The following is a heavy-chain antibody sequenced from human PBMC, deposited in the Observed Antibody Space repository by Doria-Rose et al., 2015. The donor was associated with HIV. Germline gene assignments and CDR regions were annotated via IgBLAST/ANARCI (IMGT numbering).Heavy chain of an antibody. CDR2: TYYTGTS. J-gene: IGHJ4*02. CDR3: ARMGSYRELDY. Sequence: QVQLQESGTGLVKSSETLSLTCSVSGASVSSRGYYWNWIRQVPGKGLESLGYTYYTGTSDYSPSLKSRLNMAVDTSKNQFSLKLSFVTVADTAVYYCARMGSYRELDYWGQGALVTVSA. V-gene: IGHV4-31*03. D-gene: IGHD3-3*01. CDR1: GASVSSRGYY.